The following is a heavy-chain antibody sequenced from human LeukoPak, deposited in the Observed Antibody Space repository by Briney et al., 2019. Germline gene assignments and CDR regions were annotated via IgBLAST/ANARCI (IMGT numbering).Heavy chain of an antibody. CDR2: ISGSGGST. J-gene: IGHJ4*02. D-gene: IGHD6-13*01. CDR1: GFTFSTYA. CDR3: AKGTAAAGTPRN. V-gene: IGHV3-23*01. Sequence: GSLRLSCAASGFTFSTYAMSWVRQAPGKGLEWVSAISGSGGSTYYADSVKGRFTISRDNSKNTVYLQMNSLRAEDTAVYYCAKGTAAAGTPRNWGQGTLVTVSS.